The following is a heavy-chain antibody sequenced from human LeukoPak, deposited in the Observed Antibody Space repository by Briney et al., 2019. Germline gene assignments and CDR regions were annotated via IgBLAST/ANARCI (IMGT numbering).Heavy chain of an antibody. J-gene: IGHJ3*01. CDR3: ARDPTVTNVHEAFDL. CDR2: INRDGTQK. CDR1: GFTLSNFW. D-gene: IGHD4-17*01. V-gene: IGHV3-7*05. Sequence: GGSLRLSCAASGFTLSNFWMNWVRQAPGKGLEWVAIINRDGTQKHYVDSVKGRFTTSRDNAKNSLYLQMNSLRAEDTAAYYCARDPTVTNVHEAFDLRGQGTMVTVSS.